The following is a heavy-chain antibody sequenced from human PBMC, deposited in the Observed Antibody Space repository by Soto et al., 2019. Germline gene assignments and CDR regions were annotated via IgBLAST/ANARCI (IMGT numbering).Heavy chain of an antibody. CDR2: IIPIFGTA. J-gene: IGHJ6*02. Sequence: QVQLVQSGAEVKKPGSSVKVSCKASGGTFSSYAISWVRQAPGQGLEWMGGIIPIFGTANYAQKFQGRVTITADESTSTAYMELSSLRSEDTAVYYCARLLVGTAMGQLEGYYYYYGMDVWGQGTTVTVSS. V-gene: IGHV1-69*01. CDR1: GGTFSSYA. CDR3: ARLLVGTAMGQLEGYYYYYGMDV. D-gene: IGHD5-18*01.